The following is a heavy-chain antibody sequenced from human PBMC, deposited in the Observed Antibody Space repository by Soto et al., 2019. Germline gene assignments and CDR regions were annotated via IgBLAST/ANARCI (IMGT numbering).Heavy chain of an antibody. CDR1: GFTFSSYA. CDR3: TTDAKYGSYSSCCVNGDYYDVDD. Sequence: GGSLRLSCAASGFTFSSYAMHWVRQAPGKGLEYVSAISSNGGSTYYANSVKGRFTISRDNSKNTLYLQMGSLRAEDMAVYYCTTDAKYGSYSSCCVNGDYYDVDDWGQGTPVTVSS. CDR2: ISSNGGST. D-gene: IGHD2-2*01. J-gene: IGHJ4*02. V-gene: IGHV3-64*01.